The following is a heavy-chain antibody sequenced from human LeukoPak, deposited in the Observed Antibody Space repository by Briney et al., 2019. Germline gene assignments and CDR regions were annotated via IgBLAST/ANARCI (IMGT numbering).Heavy chain of an antibody. V-gene: IGHV3-30*02. J-gene: IGHJ4*02. D-gene: IGHD2-15*01. Sequence: GGSLRLSCAASGFTFSSYGMHWVRQAPGKGLEWVAFIRYDGSNKYYADSVKGRFTISRDNSKNTLYLQMNSLRAEDTAVYYCAKLFSGRMGDYWGQGTLVTVSS. CDR3: AKLFSGRMGDY. CDR1: GFTFSSYG. CDR2: IRYDGSNK.